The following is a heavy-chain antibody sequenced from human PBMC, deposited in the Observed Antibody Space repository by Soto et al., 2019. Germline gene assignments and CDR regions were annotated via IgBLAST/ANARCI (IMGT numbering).Heavy chain of an antibody. CDR3: ARDVIPGVAAAET. J-gene: IGHJ5*02. Sequence: GGSLRLSCAASGFTFSSYSMNWVRQAPGKGLEWVSSISSSSSYIYYADSVKGRFTISRDNAKNSLYLQMNSLRAEDTAVYYCARDVIPGVAAAETWGQGTLVTVSS. V-gene: IGHV3-21*01. CDR2: ISSSSSYI. CDR1: GFTFSSYS. D-gene: IGHD6-13*01.